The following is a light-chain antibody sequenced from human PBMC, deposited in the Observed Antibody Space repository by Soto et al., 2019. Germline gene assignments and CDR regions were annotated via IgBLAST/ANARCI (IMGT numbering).Light chain of an antibody. Sequence: QSALTQPRSVSGSPGQSVTLSCTGTSSDIGNYDYVSWYQQHPGMAPKLIIYDVSKRPSGVSDRFSGSKSGSTASLTISGLQAEDEAAYYCCSYAGSYIQYVFGTGTKLTVL. J-gene: IGLJ1*01. V-gene: IGLV2-11*01. CDR2: DVS. CDR3: CSYAGSYIQYV. CDR1: SSDIGNYDY.